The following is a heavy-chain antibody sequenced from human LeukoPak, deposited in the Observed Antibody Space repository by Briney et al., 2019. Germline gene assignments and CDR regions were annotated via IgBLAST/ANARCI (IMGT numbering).Heavy chain of an antibody. Sequence: GGSLRLSCAASGFTFSDYYMSWIRQAPGKGLEWVSYISSSGSTIYYADSVKGRFTISRDNAKSSLYLQMNSLRAEDTAVYYCARVLKDYDFWSGYYFYWFDPWGQGTLVTVSS. CDR2: ISSSGSTI. CDR1: GFTFSDYY. V-gene: IGHV3-11*04. D-gene: IGHD3-3*01. J-gene: IGHJ5*02. CDR3: ARVLKDYDFWSGYYFYWFDP.